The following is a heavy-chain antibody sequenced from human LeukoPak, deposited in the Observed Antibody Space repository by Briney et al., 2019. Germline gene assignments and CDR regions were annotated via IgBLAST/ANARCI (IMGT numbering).Heavy chain of an antibody. Sequence: QPGGPLRLSCAASGFTFSSYGMSWVRQAPGKALEWVSAISGSGGSTYYADSVKGRFTISRDNSKNTLYLQMNSLRAEDTAVHYCAKGVRGVINYYYYYMDVWGKGTTVAISS. V-gene: IGHV3-23*01. CDR2: ISGSGGST. CDR1: GFTFSSYG. CDR3: AKGVRGVINYYYYYMDV. D-gene: IGHD3-10*01. J-gene: IGHJ6*03.